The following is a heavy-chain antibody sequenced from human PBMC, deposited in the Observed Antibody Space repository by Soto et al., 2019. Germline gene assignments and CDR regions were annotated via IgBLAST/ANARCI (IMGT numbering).Heavy chain of an antibody. CDR3: ARSVAVAGLDY. CDR1: GFTLSSYS. J-gene: IGHJ4*02. CDR2: ISYDGNKK. D-gene: IGHD6-19*01. Sequence: QVQLVESGGGVVQPGRSLRLSCAASGFTLSSYSMHWVRQAPGKGLEWVGVISYDGNKKYYRDCVKGRFSISRDTSNNTVHLQMNSLRPEDTAVYYCARSVAVAGLDYWGQGTLVTVSS. V-gene: IGHV3-30-3*01.